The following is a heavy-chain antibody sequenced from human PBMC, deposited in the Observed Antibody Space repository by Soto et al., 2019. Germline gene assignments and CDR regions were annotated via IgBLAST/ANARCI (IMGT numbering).Heavy chain of an antibody. J-gene: IGHJ3*01. V-gene: IGHV3-64*01. CDR2: IHYDGVST. CDR3: ARISALGQAAFDL. D-gene: IGHD3-3*01. Sequence: EVQLVESGGGLVQPGGSLRLSCAASGFTLSIYSMHWVRQAPGKGLEFVSAIHYDGVSTFYANSVKGRFTISRDTSKNTLYLQMGSLSAEDMAVYYCARISALGQAAFDLCGQGIMVTVSS. CDR1: GFTLSIYS.